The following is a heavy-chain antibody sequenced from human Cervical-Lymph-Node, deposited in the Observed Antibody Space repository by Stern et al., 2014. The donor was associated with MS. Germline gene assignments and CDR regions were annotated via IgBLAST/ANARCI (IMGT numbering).Heavy chain of an antibody. V-gene: IGHV3-11*01. Sequence: VHLVESGGGLVKPGGSLRLSCEASGFTFSDHYMSWIRPAPGKGREFLSYISPTGSTINYADSVKGRFTVSRDNAKNSLYLQINSLRVEDTAVYYCARTARLLDYWGQGTLVTVSS. CDR1: GFTFSDHY. CDR3: ARTARLLDY. J-gene: IGHJ4*02. D-gene: IGHD2-15*01. CDR2: ISPTGSTI.